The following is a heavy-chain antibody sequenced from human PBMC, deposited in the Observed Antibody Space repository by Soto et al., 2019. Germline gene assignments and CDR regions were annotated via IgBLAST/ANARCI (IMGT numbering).Heavy chain of an antibody. J-gene: IGHJ4*02. D-gene: IGHD3-9*01. CDR1: RFSLSTSGVG. CDR3: AHKGPEDWPLDY. V-gene: IGHV2-5*02. Sequence: QISLKESGPTLVRPTQTLTLTCAFSRFSLSTSGVGVGWIRQPPGKALEWLAVIYWDDSKHYSPSLRSRLTITKDTSKNQVVLTMTNMDPMDTGTYYCAHKGPEDWPLDYWGQGTLVTLSS. CDR2: IYWDDSK.